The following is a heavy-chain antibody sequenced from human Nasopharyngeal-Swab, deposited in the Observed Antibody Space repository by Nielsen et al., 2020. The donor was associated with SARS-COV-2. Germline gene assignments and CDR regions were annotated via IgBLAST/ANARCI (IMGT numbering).Heavy chain of an antibody. D-gene: IGHD6-19*01. Sequence: ASVKVSCKASGYTFTSYAMNWVRQAPGQGLEWMGWINTNTGNPTYAQGFTGRFVFSLDTSVSTAYLQISSLNAEDTAVYYCAREVGSGWYRARYYGMDVWGQGTTVTVSS. CDR3: AREVGSGWYRARYYGMDV. V-gene: IGHV7-4-1*02. CDR1: GYTFTSYA. J-gene: IGHJ6*02. CDR2: INTNTGNP.